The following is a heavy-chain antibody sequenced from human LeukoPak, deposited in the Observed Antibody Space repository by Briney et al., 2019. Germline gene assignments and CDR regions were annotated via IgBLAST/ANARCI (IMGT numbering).Heavy chain of an antibody. CDR2: ISGSGGST. J-gene: IGHJ4*02. CDR1: GFTFSNYA. Sequence: GGSLRLSCAASGFTFSNYAMSWVRQAPGKGLEWVSAISGSGGSTYYADSVKGRFTIPRDNSKNTLYLQMNSLRAEDTAVYYCAKGNAAAGIYDWGQGILVTVSS. D-gene: IGHD6-13*01. V-gene: IGHV3-23*01. CDR3: AKGNAAAGIYD.